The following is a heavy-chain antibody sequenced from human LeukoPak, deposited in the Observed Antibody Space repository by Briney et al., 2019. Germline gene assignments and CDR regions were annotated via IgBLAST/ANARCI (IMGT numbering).Heavy chain of an antibody. CDR2: ISGSGYNT. CDR1: GYAFDTYG. Sequence: PGGSLRLSCAASGYAFDTYGMTWARQAPGKGLEWVPSISGSGYNTYYADSVKGRFTISRDNSKNTLYLQMNSLRAEDTAIYYCATSTTSFDSWGQGTLVTVSS. J-gene: IGHJ4*02. V-gene: IGHV3-23*01. CDR3: ATSTTSFDS. D-gene: IGHD4-11*01.